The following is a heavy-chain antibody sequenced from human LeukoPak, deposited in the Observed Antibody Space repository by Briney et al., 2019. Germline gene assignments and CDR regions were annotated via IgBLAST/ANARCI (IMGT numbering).Heavy chain of an antibody. CDR1: GVTFSSYG. V-gene: IGHV3-30*03. J-gene: IGHJ4*02. CDR2: ISSDGNDK. D-gene: IGHD6-19*01. CDR3: ARMAAVAGTNY. Sequence: GGSLRLSCAASGVTFSSYGMHWVRQAPGKGLEWVALISSDGNDKLYGDSVKGRFTISRDNAKNKLYLQMNSLRAEDTAVYYCARMAAVAGTNYWGQGSLVTVSS.